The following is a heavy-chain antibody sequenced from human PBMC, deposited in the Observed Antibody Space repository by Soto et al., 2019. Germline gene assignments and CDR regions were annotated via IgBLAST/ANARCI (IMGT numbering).Heavy chain of an antibody. V-gene: IGHV4-30-4*01. Sequence: QVQLQESGPGLVKPSQTLSLTCTVSGGSMTNVDDNWSWLRQAPDQGLEWIGHIYDGGRTYTNPSHKSRVTILLDTSTNQCSLKLGSLSAADTAVYYCTRGPAGDKVDYWGQGTMVTVSS. CDR1: GGSMTNVDDN. J-gene: IGHJ4*02. D-gene: IGHD7-27*01. CDR2: IYDGGRT. CDR3: TRGPAGDKVDY.